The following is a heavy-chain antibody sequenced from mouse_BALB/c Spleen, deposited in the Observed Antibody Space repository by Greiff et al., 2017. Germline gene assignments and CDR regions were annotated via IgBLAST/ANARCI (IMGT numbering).Heavy chain of an antibody. V-gene: IGHV8-12*01. Sequence: QVTLKECGPGILQPSQTLSLTCSFSGFSLSTSGMGVSWIRQPSGKGLEWLAHIYWDDDKRYNPSLKSRLTISKDTSSNQVFLKITSVDTADTATYYCARSVYYYGSSYWYFDVWGAGTTVTVSS. CDR3: ARSVYYYGSSYWYFDV. D-gene: IGHD1-1*01. J-gene: IGHJ1*01. CDR1: GFSLSTSGMG. CDR2: IYWDDDK.